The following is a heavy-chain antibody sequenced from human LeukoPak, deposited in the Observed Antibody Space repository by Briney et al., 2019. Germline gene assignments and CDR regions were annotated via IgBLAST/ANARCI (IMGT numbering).Heavy chain of an antibody. CDR3: ATFMITFGGVIVVFDY. CDR2: FDPEDGET. CDR1: GYTLTELS. J-gene: IGHJ4*02. D-gene: IGHD3-16*02. Sequence: ASVKVSCKVSGYTLTELSMHWVRQAPGKGLEWMGGFDPEDGETIYAQKFQGRVTMTEDTSTDTAYMELGSLRSEDTAVYYCATFMITFGGVIVVFDYWGQGTLVTVSS. V-gene: IGHV1-24*01.